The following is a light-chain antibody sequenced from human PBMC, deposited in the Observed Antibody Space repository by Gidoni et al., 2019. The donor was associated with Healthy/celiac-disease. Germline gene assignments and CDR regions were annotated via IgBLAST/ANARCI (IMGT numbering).Light chain of an antibody. CDR3: QQYGISSPWA. CDR1: QSVSSNN. J-gene: IGKJ1*01. CDR2: GAS. Sequence: EIVLTQSPGTLSLSPGERATPSCRASQSVSSNNLAWYQQKPGQAPRLLIYGASSRATGTPDRFSGSGSGTDFTLTISRLEPEDFAVYYCQQYGISSPWAFGQGTQVEIK. V-gene: IGKV3-20*01.